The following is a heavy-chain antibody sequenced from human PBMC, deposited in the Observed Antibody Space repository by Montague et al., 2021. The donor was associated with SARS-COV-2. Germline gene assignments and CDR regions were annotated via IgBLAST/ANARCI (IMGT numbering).Heavy chain of an antibody. V-gene: IGHV4-59*08. J-gene: IGHJ3*02. D-gene: IGHD3-22*01. CDR1: GGSISSYY. CDR3: AKVRGITMIVVVIAGTFDI. Sequence: SETLSLTCTVSGGSISSYYWSWIRQPPGKGLEWIGYIYYSGSTYYNPSLKSRVTISVDTSKNQFSLKLSSVTAADTAVYYCAKVRGITMIVVVIAGTFDIWGQGTMVTVSS. CDR2: IYYSGST.